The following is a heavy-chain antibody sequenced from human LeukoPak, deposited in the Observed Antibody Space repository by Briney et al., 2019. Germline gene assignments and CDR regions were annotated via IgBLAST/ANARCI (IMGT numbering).Heavy chain of an antibody. CDR3: ARDGGGYGSSYGMDV. Sequence: GRSLRLSCAASGFTFSDYGIHWVRQAPGKGLEWVAVIWYDGSNKFYTDSVKGRFTVSRDNSENTVYLQMNSLRAEDTAVYYCARDGGGYGSSYGMDVWGQGTTVTVSS. CDR1: GFTFSDYG. V-gene: IGHV3-33*01. D-gene: IGHD2-15*01. J-gene: IGHJ6*02. CDR2: IWYDGSNK.